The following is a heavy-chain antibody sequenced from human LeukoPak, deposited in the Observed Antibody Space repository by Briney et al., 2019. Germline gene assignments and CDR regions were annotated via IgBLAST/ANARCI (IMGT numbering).Heavy chain of an antibody. Sequence: PGGSLRLSCAASGFTFSSYGMHWVRQAPGKGLEWVAVIWYDGSNKYYADSVKGRFTISRDNSKNTLYLQMNSLRAEDTAVYYCAREGRRQWLVKGFDYWGQGTLVTVSS. J-gene: IGHJ4*02. CDR3: AREGRRQWLVKGFDY. V-gene: IGHV3-33*01. CDR2: IWYDGSNK. CDR1: GFTFSSYG. D-gene: IGHD6-19*01.